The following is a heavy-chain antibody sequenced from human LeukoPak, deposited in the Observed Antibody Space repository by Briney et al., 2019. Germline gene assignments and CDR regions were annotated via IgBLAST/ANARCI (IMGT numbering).Heavy chain of an antibody. J-gene: IGHJ4*02. Sequence: QTGGSLRLSCAASGFTFSSHWMHWVRQAPGKGLVWVTRIKSDGSSTSYADSVKGRFTISRDNAKETLYLQMNSLRAEDTAVYYCARGVLGMGDWGQGTLVTVSS. CDR2: IKSDGSST. D-gene: IGHD2/OR15-2a*01. V-gene: IGHV3-74*01. CDR3: ARGVLGMGD. CDR1: GFTFSSHW.